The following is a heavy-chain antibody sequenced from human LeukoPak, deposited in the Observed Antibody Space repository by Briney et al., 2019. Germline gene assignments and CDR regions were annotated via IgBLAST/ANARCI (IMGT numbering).Heavy chain of an antibody. Sequence: PSETLSLTCAVYGGSFSGYYWSWIRQPPGKGLEWIGEINHSGSTNYNPSLKSRVTISVDTSKNQFSLKLSSVTAADTAVYYCARRHEAAPFDCWGQGTLVTVSS. J-gene: IGHJ4*02. CDR1: GGSFSGYY. CDR2: INHSGST. CDR3: ARRHEAAPFDC. V-gene: IGHV4-34*01. D-gene: IGHD6-13*01.